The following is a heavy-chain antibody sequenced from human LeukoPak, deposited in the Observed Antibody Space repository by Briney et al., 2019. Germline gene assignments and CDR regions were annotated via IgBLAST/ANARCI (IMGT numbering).Heavy chain of an antibody. J-gene: IGHJ4*02. Sequence: RSGGSLRLSCAASGFTFNSDWMHWVRQAPGKGLGWVSRIKSGGTSTVYADSVKGRFSISRDNAKTTLYLQMSSLRAADKAVYYCARARLVYGHSTENCDYWGQGTLVTVSS. CDR3: ARARLVYGHSTENCDY. CDR1: GFTFNSDW. D-gene: IGHD2-8*01. V-gene: IGHV3-74*01. CDR2: IKSGGTST.